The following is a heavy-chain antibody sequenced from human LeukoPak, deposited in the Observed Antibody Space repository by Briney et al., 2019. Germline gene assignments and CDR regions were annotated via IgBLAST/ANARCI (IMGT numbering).Heavy chain of an antibody. D-gene: IGHD3-22*01. V-gene: IGHV5-10-1*01. CDR2: IDPSDSYT. Sequence: GESLRISCKGSGYSFTSYWISWVRQMPGKGLEWMGRIDPSDSYTNYNPSFQGHATISTDTSINTAFLQWRSLKASDTAIYFCVRHYYDSSAYSPFDSWGQGTLVTVSS. CDR1: GYSFTSYW. J-gene: IGHJ4*02. CDR3: VRHYYDSSAYSPFDS.